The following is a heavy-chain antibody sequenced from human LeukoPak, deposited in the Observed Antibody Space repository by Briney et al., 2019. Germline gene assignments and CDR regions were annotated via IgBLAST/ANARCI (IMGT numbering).Heavy chain of an antibody. J-gene: IGHJ4*02. Sequence: GGSLRLSCAASGFTFSSYWMSWVRLAPGKGLEWVSYISTSGSTIYYADSVKGRFTISRDNAKNSLYLQMNSLRAEDTAVYYCARQSSRHSYYFDYWGQGTLVTVSS. CDR2: ISTSGSTI. V-gene: IGHV3-48*04. CDR1: GFTFSSYW. D-gene: IGHD6-19*01. CDR3: ARQSSRHSYYFDY.